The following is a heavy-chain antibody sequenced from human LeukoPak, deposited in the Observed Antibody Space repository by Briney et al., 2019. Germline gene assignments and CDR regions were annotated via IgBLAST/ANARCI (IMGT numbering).Heavy chain of an antibody. V-gene: IGHV4-39*07. CDR1: GGSISSSGHY. Sequence: SETLSLTCTDSGGSISSSGHYWGWIRQAPGKGLEWIGSVHYSGSTYYSPSLQSRVTILVDTSKNQFSLKLSSVTAADTAVYYCARGLTSMPPGGYWGQGTLVTVSS. D-gene: IGHD2/OR15-2a*01. CDR3: ARGLTSMPPGGY. J-gene: IGHJ4*02. CDR2: VHYSGST.